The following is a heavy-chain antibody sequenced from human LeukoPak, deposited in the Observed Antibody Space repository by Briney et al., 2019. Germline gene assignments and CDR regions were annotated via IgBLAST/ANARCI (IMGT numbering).Heavy chain of an antibody. CDR2: IYYSGST. D-gene: IGHD3-16*01. CDR1: GGSISSYY. J-gene: IGHJ4*02. CDR3: ARMKFVGGFDY. V-gene: IGHV4-59*01. Sequence: PSETLSLTCTVSGGSISSYYWSWIRRPPGKGLEWIGYIYYSGSTNYNPSLKSRVTISVDTSKNQFSLKLSSVTAADTAVYYCARMKFVGGFDYWGQGTLVTVSS.